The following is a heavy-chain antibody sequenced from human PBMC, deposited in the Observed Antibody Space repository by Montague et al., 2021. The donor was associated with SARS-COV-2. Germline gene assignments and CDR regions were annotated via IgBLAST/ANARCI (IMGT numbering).Heavy chain of an antibody. J-gene: IGHJ6*02. Sequence: SETLSLTCTVSGGSISSFYWSWFRQPPGKGLEWIGYISDSGSTNYNPSLTSRVTMSVDTSKNQFSLKLSSVTAADTAVYYCARRVTGTTVHYYYYGMDVWGQGTTVTVSS. CDR3: ARRVTGTTVHYYYYGMDV. CDR1: GGSISSFY. D-gene: IGHD1-20*01. V-gene: IGHV4-59*08. CDR2: ISDSGST.